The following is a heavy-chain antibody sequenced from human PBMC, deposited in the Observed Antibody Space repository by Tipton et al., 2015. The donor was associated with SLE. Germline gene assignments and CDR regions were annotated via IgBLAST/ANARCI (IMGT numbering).Heavy chain of an antibody. Sequence: TLSLTCTVSGGSISSGSYYWSWIRQPAGKGLEWIGYIYTSGSTNYNPSLKSRVTISIDTSKNQFSLKLTSVTAADTAVYYCARDLGSGGAFDIWGQGTMVTVFS. CDR2: IYTSGST. CDR1: GGSISSGSYY. D-gene: IGHD1-26*01. CDR3: ARDLGSGGAFDI. J-gene: IGHJ3*02. V-gene: IGHV4-61*09.